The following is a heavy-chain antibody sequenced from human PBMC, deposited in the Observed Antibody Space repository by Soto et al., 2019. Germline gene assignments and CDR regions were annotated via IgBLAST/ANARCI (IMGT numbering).Heavy chain of an antibody. V-gene: IGHV4-59*08. CDR2: IYYSGST. D-gene: IGHD2-2*01. CDR3: AGRDCSGTNCYYLDFYYMDV. J-gene: IGHJ6*03. Sequence: QVQLQESGPGLVRPSETLSLTCTVSGGSFSSYYWTGIRQSPGKGLEWIGYIYYSGSTDYKPSLRGGLAISIDTSKNRFSLRLDSMTAAATAVYYCAGRDCSGTNCYYLDFYYMDVWGKGTTVTVSS. CDR1: GGSFSSYY.